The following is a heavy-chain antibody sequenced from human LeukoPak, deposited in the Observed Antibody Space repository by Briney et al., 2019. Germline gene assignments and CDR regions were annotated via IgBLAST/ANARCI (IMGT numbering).Heavy chain of an antibody. J-gene: IGHJ4*02. CDR3: AGSYGSGSPFDY. D-gene: IGHD3-10*01. CDR1: GFTFSSYS. CDR2: ISSSSSYI. V-gene: IGHV3-21*01. Sequence: GGSLRLSCAASGFTFSSYSMNWVRQAPGKGLEWVSSISSSSSYIYYADSVKGRFTISRDNAKNSPYLQMNSLRAEDTAVYYCAGSYGSGSPFDYWGQGTRVTVSS.